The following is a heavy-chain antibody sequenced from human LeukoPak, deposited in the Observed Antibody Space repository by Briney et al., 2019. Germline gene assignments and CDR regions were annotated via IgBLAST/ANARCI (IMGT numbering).Heavy chain of an antibody. CDR3: ARTKDIVVVPAAIAPVGDAFDI. Sequence: PSETLSLTCAVYGGSFSGYYWSWIRQPPGKGLEWIGEINHSGSTNYNPSLKSRVTISVDTSKNQFSLKLSSVTAADTAVYYCARTKDIVVVPAAIAPVGDAFDIWGQGTMVTVSS. CDR1: GGSFSGYY. D-gene: IGHD2-2*02. J-gene: IGHJ3*02. CDR2: INHSGST. V-gene: IGHV4-34*01.